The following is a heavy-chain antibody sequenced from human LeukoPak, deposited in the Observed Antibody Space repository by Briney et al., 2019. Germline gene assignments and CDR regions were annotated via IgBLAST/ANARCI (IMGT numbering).Heavy chain of an antibody. CDR1: GFTFSSYS. CDR3: ARDLMGLDP. CDR2: ISSSSSTI. Sequence: PGGSLRLSCAASGFTFSSYSMNWVRQAPGKGLEWVSYISSSSSTIYYADSVKGRFTISRDNAKNSLYLQMNSLRAEDTAVYYCARDLMGLDPWGQGTLVTVSS. J-gene: IGHJ5*02. D-gene: IGHD3-16*01. V-gene: IGHV3-48*04.